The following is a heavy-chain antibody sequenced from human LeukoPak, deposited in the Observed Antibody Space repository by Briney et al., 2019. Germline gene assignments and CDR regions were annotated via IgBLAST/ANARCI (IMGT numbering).Heavy chain of an antibody. CDR2: INPNSGGS. Sequence: ASVKVSCKASGYTFTGYYMHWVRQAPGQGLGWMGWINPNSGGSNYAQKFQGRVTMTRDTSISTAYMELSRLRSDDTAVYYCASGCSGGDCYSGDYNWFDPWGQGTLVTVSS. D-gene: IGHD2-15*01. CDR1: GYTFTGYY. V-gene: IGHV1-2*02. J-gene: IGHJ5*02. CDR3: ASGCSGGDCYSGDYNWFDP.